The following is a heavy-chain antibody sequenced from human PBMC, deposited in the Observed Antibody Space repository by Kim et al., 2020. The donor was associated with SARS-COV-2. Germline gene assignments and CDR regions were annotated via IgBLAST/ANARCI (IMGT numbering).Heavy chain of an antibody. D-gene: IGHD2-15*01. J-gene: IGHJ4*02. CDR3: AKANLYCSSGSCTIDY. V-gene: IGHV3-23*01. Sequence: DSGKGRFTISRDNSKNTLYLQMNSGRAEDTAVYYCAKANLYCSSGSCTIDYWGQGTQVTVSS.